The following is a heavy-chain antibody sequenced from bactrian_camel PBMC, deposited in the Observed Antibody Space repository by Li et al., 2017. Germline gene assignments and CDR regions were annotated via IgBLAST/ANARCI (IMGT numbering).Heavy chain of an antibody. CDR1: GYTYSRYC. CDR3: GTDVYLLCTVDATQGQFGY. J-gene: IGHJ6*01. CDR2: IDRDGVT. Sequence: LVESGGGLVQPGGSLRLSCAASGYTYSRYCMAWFRQSPGEKREGVAAIDRDGVTSYADSVRGRFTITKDNAKNTLYLQMSNLKPEDTAMYSCGTDVYLLCTVDATQGQFGYRGQGTQVTVS. D-gene: IGHD2*01. V-gene: IGHV3S26*01.